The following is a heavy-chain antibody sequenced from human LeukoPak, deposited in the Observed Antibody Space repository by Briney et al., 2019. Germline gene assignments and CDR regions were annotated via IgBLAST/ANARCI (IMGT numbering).Heavy chain of an antibody. CDR2: SGSGGGT. CDR1: GFTFSSYA. J-gene: IGHJ5*02. D-gene: IGHD6-19*01. Sequence: GGSLRLSCAASGFTFSSYAMSWVRQAPGKGLEWVSASGSGGGTYYADSVKGRFTISRDNSKNTLYLQMNSLRAEDTAVYYCAQHNSGIGFDPWGQGTLVPVSS. V-gene: IGHV3-23*01. CDR3: AQHNSGIGFDP.